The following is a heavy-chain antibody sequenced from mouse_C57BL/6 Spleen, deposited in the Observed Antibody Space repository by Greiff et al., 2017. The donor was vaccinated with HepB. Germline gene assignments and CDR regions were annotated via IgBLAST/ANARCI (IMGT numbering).Heavy chain of an antibody. Sequence: EVQLQQSGAELVRPGASVKLSCTASGFNIKDYYMHWVKQRPEQGLEWIGRIDPEDGDTEYAPKFQGKATMTADTSSNTAYLQLSSLTSEDTAVYYCTTVYYGSSSWYFDVWGTGTTVTVSS. CDR2: IDPEDGDT. CDR1: GFNIKDYY. CDR3: TTVYYGSSSWYFDV. D-gene: IGHD1-1*01. J-gene: IGHJ1*03. V-gene: IGHV14-1*01.